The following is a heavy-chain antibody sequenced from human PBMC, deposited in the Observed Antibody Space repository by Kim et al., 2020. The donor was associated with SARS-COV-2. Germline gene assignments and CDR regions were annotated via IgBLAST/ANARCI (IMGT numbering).Heavy chain of an antibody. Sequence: GGSLRLSCAASGFNFKDYIISWVRQAPGKGLEWVSLILDPHGTTYYADSVKGRFTISRDNNNNSVYLQMNRLRVEDTALYFCVKDHGKYWNFDFGFDVWGQGTMVTVSP. V-gene: IGHV3-23*01. J-gene: IGHJ3*01. CDR3: VKDHGKYWNFDFGFDV. D-gene: IGHD1-7*01. CDR2: ILDPHGTT. CDR1: GFNFKDYI.